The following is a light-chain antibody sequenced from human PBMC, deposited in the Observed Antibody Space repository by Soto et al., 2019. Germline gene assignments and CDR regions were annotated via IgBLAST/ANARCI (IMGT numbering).Light chain of an antibody. CDR3: QQYGSSPTT. V-gene: IGKV3-20*01. CDR2: GAS. CDR1: HSFSSSF. Sequence: EIVLTQSPGTLSLSPGERATLSCGASHSFSSSFLAWYQQKPGQAPRLLIYGASSRATGIPERFSGSGSGTDFTLTISRLEPEDFVVYYCQQYGSSPTTFGQGTKVDIK. J-gene: IGKJ1*01.